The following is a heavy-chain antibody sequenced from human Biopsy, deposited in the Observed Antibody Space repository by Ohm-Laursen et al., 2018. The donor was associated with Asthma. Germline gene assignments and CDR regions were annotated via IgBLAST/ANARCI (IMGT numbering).Heavy chain of an antibody. V-gene: IGHV4-39*01. CDR2: ISYGGKT. Sequence: TLSLTCRVSGGSMTPTSHYWDWIRQAPGKGLEWIGYISYGGKTSYNPSLKNRVTISRDTSKNQFSLSLTSGTAADTAVYFCARRITIFGVVQKDHGMDAWGQGTTVIVSS. J-gene: IGHJ6*02. CDR3: ARRITIFGVVQKDHGMDA. CDR1: GGSMTPTSHY. D-gene: IGHD3-3*01.